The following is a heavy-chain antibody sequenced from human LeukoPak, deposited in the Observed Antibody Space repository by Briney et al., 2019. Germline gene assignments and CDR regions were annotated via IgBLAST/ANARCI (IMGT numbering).Heavy chain of an antibody. V-gene: IGHV3-74*01. CDR1: GFTFSSHW. CDR3: ARDYNWTPPDY. Sequence: GGSLRLSCAASGFTFSSHWMHWVRQVPGKGLGWVSRIGSYGRITTYAESLKGRFTLSRHTPKNTLYLQMNTLRDEDTAMSYCARDYNWTPPDYWGQGTLVTVSS. CDR2: IGSYGRIT. D-gene: IGHD1-1*01. J-gene: IGHJ4*02.